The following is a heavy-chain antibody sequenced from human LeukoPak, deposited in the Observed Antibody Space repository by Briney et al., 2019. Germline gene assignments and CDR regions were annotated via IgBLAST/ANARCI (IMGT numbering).Heavy chain of an antibody. CDR1: GFTFSSYG. V-gene: IGHV3-30*18. CDR3: AKAMTPYYYGSGALDY. CDR2: ISYDGSNK. Sequence: GGPLRLSCAASGFTFSSYGMHWVRQAPGKGLEWVAVISYDGSNKYYADSVKGRFTISRDNSKNTLYLQMNSLRAEDTAVYYCAKAMTPYYYGSGALDYWGQGTLVTVSS. D-gene: IGHD3-10*01. J-gene: IGHJ4*02.